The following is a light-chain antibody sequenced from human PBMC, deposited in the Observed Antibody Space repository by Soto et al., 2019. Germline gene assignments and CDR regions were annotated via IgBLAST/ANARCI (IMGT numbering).Light chain of an antibody. Sequence: DIQMTQSPSTLSASVGDRVTITCRASQSINNWLAWYQQKPGKAPKLLISKASNLKSGVPSRFSGTESGTEFTLTISSLQPVDFASYYCQQYDSYPFTFGGGTKVEI. V-gene: IGKV1-5*03. CDR1: QSINNW. J-gene: IGKJ4*01. CDR3: QQYDSYPFT. CDR2: KAS.